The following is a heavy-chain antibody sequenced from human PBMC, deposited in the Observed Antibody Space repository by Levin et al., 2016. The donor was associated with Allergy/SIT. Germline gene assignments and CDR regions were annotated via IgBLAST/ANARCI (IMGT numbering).Heavy chain of an antibody. V-gene: IGHV4-31*03. J-gene: IGHJ4*02. CDR2: IYYSGST. CDR3: ARRSLSSGWYGCFDY. CDR1: GGSISSGGYY. D-gene: IGHD6-19*01. Sequence: SETLSLTCTVSGGSISSGGYYWSWIRQHPGKGLEWIGYIYYSGSTYYNPSLKSRVTISVDTSKNQFSLKLSSVTAADTAVYYCARRSLSSGWYGCFDYWGQGTLVTVSS.